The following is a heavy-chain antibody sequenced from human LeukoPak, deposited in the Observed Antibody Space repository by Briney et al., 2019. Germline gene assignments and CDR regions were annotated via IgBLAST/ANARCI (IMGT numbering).Heavy chain of an antibody. J-gene: IGHJ4*02. CDR1: GFTFSSYS. CDR3: ARGGVVPSAPDY. Sequence: GGSLRLSCAASGFTFSSYSMNWVRQALGEGLEWVSYISSSSNTIYYADSVKGRFTISRDNAKNSLYLQMNSLRAEDTAVYYCARGGVVPSAPDYWGQGTLVTVSS. D-gene: IGHD2-2*01. CDR2: ISSSSNTI. V-gene: IGHV3-48*04.